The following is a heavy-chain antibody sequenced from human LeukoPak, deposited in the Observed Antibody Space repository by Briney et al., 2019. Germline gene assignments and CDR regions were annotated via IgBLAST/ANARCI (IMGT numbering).Heavy chain of an antibody. J-gene: IGHJ4*02. Sequence: SSETLSLTCTVSGYSISSGYYWGWIRQPPGKGLEWIGSIYHSGSTYYNPSLKSRVTISVDTSKNQFSLKLSSVTAADTAVYYCARESTVTNHYGYWGQGTLVTVSS. CDR1: GYSISSGYY. D-gene: IGHD4-11*01. V-gene: IGHV4-38-2*02. CDR3: ARESTVTNHYGY. CDR2: IYHSGST.